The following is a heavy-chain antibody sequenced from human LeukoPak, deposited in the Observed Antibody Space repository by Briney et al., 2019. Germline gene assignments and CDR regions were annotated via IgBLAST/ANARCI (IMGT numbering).Heavy chain of an antibody. Sequence: PSETLSLTCTVSGGSISSSSYYWGWIRQPPGKGLEWTGSIYYSGSTYYNPSLKSRVTISVDTSKNQFSLKLSYVTAADTAVYYCASDVFSGWYFDFWGQGTLVTVSS. CDR1: GGSISSSSYY. D-gene: IGHD6-19*01. V-gene: IGHV4-39*07. CDR3: ASDVFSGWYFDF. CDR2: IYYSGST. J-gene: IGHJ4*02.